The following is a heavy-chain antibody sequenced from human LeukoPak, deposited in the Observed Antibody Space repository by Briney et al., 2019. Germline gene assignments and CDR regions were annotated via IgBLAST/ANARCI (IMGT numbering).Heavy chain of an antibody. Sequence: SETLSLTCTVSGGSISSYYWNWIRQPAGKGLEWIGRIYTSGSTNYNPSLKSRVTISVDTSKNQFSLKLNSVTAADTAVYYCARDIVVVPVAYNWFDPWGQGTLVTVSS. D-gene: IGHD2-2*01. V-gene: IGHV4-4*07. CDR3: ARDIVVVPVAYNWFDP. CDR2: IYTSGST. CDR1: GGSISSYY. J-gene: IGHJ5*02.